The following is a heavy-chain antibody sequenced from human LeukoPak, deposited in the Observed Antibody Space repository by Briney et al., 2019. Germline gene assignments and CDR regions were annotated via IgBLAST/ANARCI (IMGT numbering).Heavy chain of an antibody. D-gene: IGHD2-15*01. CDR1: GFTFSSYA. CDR3: ARDEASDSTLDY. J-gene: IGHJ4*02. Sequence: PGGSLRLSCAASGFTFSSYAMHWVRQAPGKGLEWVAVISYDGSNKYYADSVKGRFTISRDYSKNTLYLQMNSLRAEDTAVYYCARDEASDSTLDYWGQGTLVTVSS. CDR2: ISYDGSNK. V-gene: IGHV3-30-3*01.